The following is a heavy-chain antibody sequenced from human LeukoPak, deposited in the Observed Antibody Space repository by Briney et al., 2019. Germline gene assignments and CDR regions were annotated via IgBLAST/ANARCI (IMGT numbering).Heavy chain of an antibody. CDR1: GFTFSSYW. V-gene: IGHV3-30*18. J-gene: IGHJ4*02. CDR2: ISYDGSNK. D-gene: IGHD1-14*01. Sequence: PGGSLRLSCAASGFTFSSYWMSWVRQAPGKGLEWVAVISYDGSNKYYADSVKGRFTISRDNSKNTLYLQMNSLRAEDTAVYYCAKGTAGLASWGQGTLVTVSS. CDR3: AKGTAGLAS.